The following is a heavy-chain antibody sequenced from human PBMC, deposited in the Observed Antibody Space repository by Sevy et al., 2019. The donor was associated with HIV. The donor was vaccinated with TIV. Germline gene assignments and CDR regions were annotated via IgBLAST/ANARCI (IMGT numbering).Heavy chain of an antibody. CDR2: IHYSGST. V-gene: IGHV4-59*01. CDR3: ARVGADGSGYYGDWFDP. J-gene: IGHJ5*02. D-gene: IGHD3-22*01. CDR1: GGSISSYY. Sequence: SETLSLTCTVSGGSISSYYWSWIRQPPGKGLEWIGYIHYSGSTNYNPSLKSRVTISVDTSKNQFSLKLSSVTAADTAVYYCARVGADGSGYYGDWFDPWGQGTLVTVSS.